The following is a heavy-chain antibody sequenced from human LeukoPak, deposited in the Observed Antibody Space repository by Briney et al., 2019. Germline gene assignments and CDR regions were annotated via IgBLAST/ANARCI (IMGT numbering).Heavy chain of an antibody. CDR1: GYTFTSYG. Sequence: ASVKVSCKASGYTFTSYGISRVRQAPGQGLEWIGWISAYNGNTNYAQKLQGRVTMTTDTSTSTAYMELRSLRSDDTAVYYCARYSPNFDWLLLSFDYWGQGTLVTVSS. CDR2: ISAYNGNT. J-gene: IGHJ4*02. V-gene: IGHV1-18*01. CDR3: ARYSPNFDWLLLSFDY. D-gene: IGHD3-9*01.